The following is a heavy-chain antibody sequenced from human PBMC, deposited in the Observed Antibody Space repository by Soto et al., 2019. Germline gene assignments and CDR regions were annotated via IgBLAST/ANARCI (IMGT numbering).Heavy chain of an antibody. D-gene: IGHD2-15*01. CDR1: GFIFSSYA. Sequence: EVQLLEFGGGLVRPGGSLRLSCAASGFIFSSYAMHWVRQAPGKGLEWVSGISGHGGDIYYADSVKGRFTISRDTATSTLYRQMDSLRADATAVYYCAREDGGGPFDFWGQGTMVTVSS. V-gene: IGHV3-23*01. CDR2: ISGHGGDI. CDR3: AREDGGGPFDF. J-gene: IGHJ4*02.